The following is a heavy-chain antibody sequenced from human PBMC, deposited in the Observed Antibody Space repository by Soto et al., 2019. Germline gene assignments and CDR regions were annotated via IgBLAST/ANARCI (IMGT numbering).Heavy chain of an antibody. CDR2: IYYSGST. Sequence: SGTLCLTCTFSGCSISSCGYYWGLIRQPPGKGLEWIGSIYYSGSTYYNPSLKSRVTISVDTSKNQFSLKLSSVIAADTAVYYCASQTPDSCGYYCVDYWGQGTLVTVS. D-gene: IGHD3-22*01. CDR1: GCSISSCGYY. V-gene: IGHV4-39*01. CDR3: ASQTPDSCGYYCVDY. J-gene: IGHJ4*02.